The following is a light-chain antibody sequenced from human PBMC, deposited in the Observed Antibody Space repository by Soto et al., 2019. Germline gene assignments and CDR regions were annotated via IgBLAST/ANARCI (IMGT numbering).Light chain of an antibody. V-gene: IGLV2-14*01. J-gene: IGLJ1*01. Sequence: QCRLAQPASVSGSPGQSITISCTGTSSDVGGYNYVSWYQQHPGKAPKLMIYEVSDRPSGVSNRFSGSKSGNTASLTISGLQAEDEADYYCSSYTSSSTLVFGTGTKVTVL. CDR3: SSYTSSSTLV. CDR2: EVS. CDR1: SSDVGGYNY.